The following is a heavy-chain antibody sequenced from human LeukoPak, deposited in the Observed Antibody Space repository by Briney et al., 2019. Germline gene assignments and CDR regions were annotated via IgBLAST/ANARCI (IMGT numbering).Heavy chain of an antibody. Sequence: SETLSLTCTVSGGSVSSGSYYWSWIRQPPGKGLEWIGYIYYNGSTNYNPSLKSRVTISVDTSKNQFSLKLSSVTAADTAVYYCARVRIAAAGLYFDYWGQGTLVTVSS. D-gene: IGHD6-13*01. V-gene: IGHV4-61*01. CDR2: IYYNGST. CDR1: GGSVSSGSYY. CDR3: ARVRIAAAGLYFDY. J-gene: IGHJ4*02.